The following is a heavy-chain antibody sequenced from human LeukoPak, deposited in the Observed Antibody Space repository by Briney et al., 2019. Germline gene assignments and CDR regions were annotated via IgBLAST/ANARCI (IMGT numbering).Heavy chain of an antibody. CDR1: GYTFTSYY. CDR3: AREPVTMNWFDP. J-gene: IGHJ5*02. Sequence: ASVKVSCKASGYTFTSYYMHWVRQAPGQGLERMGIINPSGGSTSYAQKFQGRVTMTRDTSTSTVYMELSSLRSEDTAVYYCAREPVTMNWFDPWGQGTLVTVSS. CDR2: INPSGGST. V-gene: IGHV1-46*01. D-gene: IGHD4-11*01.